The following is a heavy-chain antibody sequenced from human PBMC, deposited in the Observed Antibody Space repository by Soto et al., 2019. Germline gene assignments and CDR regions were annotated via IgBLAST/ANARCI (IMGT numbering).Heavy chain of an antibody. CDR3: ARHTGYCSGGSCYLDDAFDI. Sequence: QLQLQESGPGLVKPSETLSLTCTVSGGSISSSSYYWGWIRQPPGKGLEWIGSIYYSGSTYYNPSLKSRVTISVDTSKNQFSLKLSSVTAADTAVYYCARHTGYCSGGSCYLDDAFDIWGQGTMVTVSS. CDR1: GGSISSSSYY. CDR2: IYYSGST. V-gene: IGHV4-39*01. D-gene: IGHD2-15*01. J-gene: IGHJ3*02.